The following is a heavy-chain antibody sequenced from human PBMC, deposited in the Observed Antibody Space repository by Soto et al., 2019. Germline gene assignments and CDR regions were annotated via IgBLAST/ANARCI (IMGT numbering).Heavy chain of an antibody. J-gene: IGHJ4*02. Sequence: PGGSLRLSCSASGFTFSSYAMHWVRQAPGKGLEYVSAISSNGGSTYYADSVKGRFTISRDNSKNTLYLQMSSLRAEDTAVYYCARSQHSSSLPVFYYWGQGTLVTVSS. CDR2: ISSNGGST. CDR3: ARSQHSSSLPVFYY. CDR1: GFTFSSYA. D-gene: IGHD6-13*01. V-gene: IGHV3-64*04.